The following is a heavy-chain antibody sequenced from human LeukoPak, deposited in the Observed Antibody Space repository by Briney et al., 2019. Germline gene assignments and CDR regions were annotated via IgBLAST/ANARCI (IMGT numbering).Heavy chain of an antibody. V-gene: IGHV3-23*01. Sequence: PGGPLRLSCAASGYTFSSYAMSWVRQAPGKGLEWVSAISGSGGSTYYADSVKGRFTISRDNSKNTLYLQMNSLRAEDTAVYYCAKTSTVDFDWLLLVYFDYWGQGTLVTVSS. CDR2: ISGSGGST. CDR1: GYTFSSYA. D-gene: IGHD3-9*01. CDR3: AKTSTVDFDWLLLVYFDY. J-gene: IGHJ4*02.